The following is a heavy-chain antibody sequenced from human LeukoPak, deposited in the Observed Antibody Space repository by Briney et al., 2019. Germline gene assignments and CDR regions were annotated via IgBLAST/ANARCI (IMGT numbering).Heavy chain of an antibody. CDR2: ISDEGGNT. D-gene: IGHD2-2*02. CDR1: GFTFSSYA. Sequence: PGGSLRLSCAASGFTFSSYAMSWVRQAPGKGLEWVSAISDEGGNTYYADSVKGRFTISRDNSRKMLYLQMNSLRAEDTAVYYCAKDIPKMIEDDYWGRGTLVTVTS. V-gene: IGHV3-23*01. J-gene: IGHJ4*02. CDR3: AKDIPKMIEDDY.